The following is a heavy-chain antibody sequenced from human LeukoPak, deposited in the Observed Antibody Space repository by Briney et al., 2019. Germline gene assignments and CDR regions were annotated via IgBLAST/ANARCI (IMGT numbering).Heavy chain of an antibody. Sequence: GGPLRLSCAASGFTFSSYSMNWVRQAPGKGLEWVSSISSSNSYIYYADPVKGRFTISRDNAKNSLYLQMNRLRAEDTAVYYCAAGSINSGSIPRFDPRGQGTRDRVSS. D-gene: IGHD1-26*01. CDR1: GFTFSSYS. CDR2: ISSSNSYI. V-gene: IGHV3-21*01. CDR3: AAGSINSGSIPRFDP. J-gene: IGHJ5*02.